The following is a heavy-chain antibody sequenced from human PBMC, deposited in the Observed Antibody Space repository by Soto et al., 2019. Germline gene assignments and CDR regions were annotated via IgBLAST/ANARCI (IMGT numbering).Heavy chain of an antibody. CDR3: ARGEDDFWSNRIHWFDP. V-gene: IGHV4-34*01. CDR1: GGSFSDYY. Sequence: QVQLQQWGAGLLKPSETLSLTCAVYGGSFSDYYWSWIRQPPEMGLEFIGEIDHSGRTNYSPSLKSRVTISVDTSKNQFSLKLRSVTAADTAVYYCARGEDDFWSNRIHWFDPWGQGTLVTVSS. J-gene: IGHJ5*02. CDR2: IDHSGRT. D-gene: IGHD3-3*01.